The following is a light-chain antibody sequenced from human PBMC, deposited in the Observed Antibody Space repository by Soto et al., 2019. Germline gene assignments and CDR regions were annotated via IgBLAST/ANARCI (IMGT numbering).Light chain of an antibody. CDR3: AAWDNRLEGYV. CDR1: DSNVGTFS. J-gene: IGLJ1*01. Sequence: QSVLPQPPSASGTPGQRVIISCSGSDSNVGTFSVNWYQQVPGAAPKLLIYTNNRRPAGVPDRFSGFKSVTSASLAISGLRSEDEADYYCAAWDNRLEGYVFGSGTKLTVL. CDR2: TNN. V-gene: IGLV1-44*01.